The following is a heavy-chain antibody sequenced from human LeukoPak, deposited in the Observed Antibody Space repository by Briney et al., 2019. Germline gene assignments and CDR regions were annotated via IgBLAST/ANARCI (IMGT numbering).Heavy chain of an antibody. D-gene: IGHD1-26*01. Sequence: SGTLSLTCGVSGGSISGTNWWSWVRQPPGQGLEWIGEVSLAGQTNYNPSLNGRVTMSLDKSSNQLSLHLTSVTAADTATYFCTRESGPFCPFGYWGQGTLVIVSS. V-gene: IGHV4-4*02. CDR2: VSLAGQT. CDR3: TRESGPFCPFGY. CDR1: GGSISGTNW. J-gene: IGHJ4*02.